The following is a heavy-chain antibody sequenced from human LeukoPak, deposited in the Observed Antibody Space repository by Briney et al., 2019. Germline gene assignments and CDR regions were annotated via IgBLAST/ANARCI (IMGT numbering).Heavy chain of an antibody. J-gene: IGHJ4*02. CDR2: MNPNSGNT. D-gene: IGHD1-26*01. V-gene: IGHV1-8*03. Sequence: GASVKVSCKASGYTFTGYYMHWVRQATGQGLEWMGWMNPNSGNTGYAQKFQGRVTITRNTSISTAYMELSSLRSEDTAVYYCARSGSTLLSYYFDYWGQGTLVTVSS. CDR1: GYTFTGYY. CDR3: ARSGSTLLSYYFDY.